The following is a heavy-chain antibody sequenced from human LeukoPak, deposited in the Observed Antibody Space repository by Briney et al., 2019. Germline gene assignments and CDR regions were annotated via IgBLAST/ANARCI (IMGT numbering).Heavy chain of an antibody. V-gene: IGHV1-69*05. Sequence: SSVKVSCKASGGTFSSYAISWVRQAPGQGLEWMGGIIPIFGTANYAQKFQGRVTITTDESTSTAYMELSSLRSEDTAVYYCARADYGDYAHGWFDPWGREPWSPSPQ. J-gene: IGHJ5*02. CDR3: ARADYGDYAHGWFDP. D-gene: IGHD4-17*01. CDR2: IIPIFGTA. CDR1: GGTFSSYA.